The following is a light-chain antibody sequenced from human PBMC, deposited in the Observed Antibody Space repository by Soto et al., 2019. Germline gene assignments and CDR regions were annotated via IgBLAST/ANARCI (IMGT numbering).Light chain of an antibody. CDR1: QSVSSSY. CDR3: QQYGSSPST. Sequence: EIVLTQSPGTLSLSPGERATLSCRASQSVSSSYLAWYRQKPGQAPRLLFYGASSRATGIPDRFSGSGSGTAFTLTISRLEPEDFAMYYCQQYGSSPSTFGGGTKVEIK. J-gene: IGKJ4*01. CDR2: GAS. V-gene: IGKV3-20*01.